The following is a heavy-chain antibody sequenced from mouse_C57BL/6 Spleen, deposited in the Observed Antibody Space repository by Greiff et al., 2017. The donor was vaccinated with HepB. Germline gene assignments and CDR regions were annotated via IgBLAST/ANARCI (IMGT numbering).Heavy chain of an antibody. CDR3: ARYDYGSSYYFDY. V-gene: IGHV1-61*01. J-gene: IGHJ2*01. CDR1: GYTFTSYW. D-gene: IGHD1-1*01. CDR2: IYPSDSET. Sequence: QVQLQQPGAELVRPGSSVKLSCKASGYTFTSYWMDWVKQRPGQGLEWIGNIYPSDSETHYNQKFKDKATLTVDKSSSTADMQLSSLTSEDSAVYYCARYDYGSSYYFDYWGQGTTLTVSS.